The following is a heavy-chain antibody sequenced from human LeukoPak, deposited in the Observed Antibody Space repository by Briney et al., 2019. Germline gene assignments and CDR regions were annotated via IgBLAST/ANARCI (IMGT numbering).Heavy chain of an antibody. CDR1: GFTFSSYA. J-gene: IGHJ4*02. CDR2: ISGSGGST. V-gene: IGHV3-23*01. Sequence: GGSLRLSCAASGFTFSSYAMSWVRQAPGKGLEWVSAISGSGGSTYYADSVKGRFTISRDNSKNTLYLQMNRLRAEDTAVYYCAKDKRSQYGYYDSSGYSYYFDYWGQGTLVTVSS. D-gene: IGHD3-22*01. CDR3: AKDKRSQYGYYDSSGYSYYFDY.